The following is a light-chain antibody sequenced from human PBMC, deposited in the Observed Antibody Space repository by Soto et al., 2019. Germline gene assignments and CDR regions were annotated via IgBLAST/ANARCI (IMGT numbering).Light chain of an antibody. CDR3: QLRRNT. V-gene: IGKV3-11*01. J-gene: IGKJ3*01. CDR1: QTITTN. CDR2: GAS. Sequence: SPATLSLSKGERATLSCRASQTITTNLAWYQQKSGQAPRLLLSGASTLATGIPARFIGSASGTDFIIILKSLEPEDFAVEYCQLRRNTFGDGTKVDIK.